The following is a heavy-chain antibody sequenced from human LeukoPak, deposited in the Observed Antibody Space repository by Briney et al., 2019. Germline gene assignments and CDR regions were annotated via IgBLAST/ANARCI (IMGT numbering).Heavy chain of an antibody. J-gene: IGHJ3*02. CDR2: IYTSGST. CDR3: ARERWWGNDAFDI. Sequence: SETLSLTCTVSGGSISSGSYYWSWIRQPAGKGLEWIGRIYTSGSTNYNPSLKSRVTISEDTSKNQFSLKLSSVTAADTAVYYCARERWWGNDAFDIWGQGTMVTVSS. V-gene: IGHV4-61*02. CDR1: GGSISSGSYY. D-gene: IGHD2-15*01.